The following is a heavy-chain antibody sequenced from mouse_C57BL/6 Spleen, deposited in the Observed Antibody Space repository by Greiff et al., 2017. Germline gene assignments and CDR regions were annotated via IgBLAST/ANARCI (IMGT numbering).Heavy chain of an antibody. V-gene: IGHV1-69*01. CDR3: ASYGNYPAWFAY. CDR1: GYTFTSYW. CDR2: IDPSDSYT. J-gene: IGHJ3*01. Sequence: VQLQQPGAELVMPGASVKLSCKASGYTFTSYWMHWVKQRPGQGLEWIGEIDPSDSYTNYNQKFKGKSTLTVDKSSSTAYMQLSSLTSEDSAVDYCASYGNYPAWFAYWGQGTLVTVSA. D-gene: IGHD2-1*01.